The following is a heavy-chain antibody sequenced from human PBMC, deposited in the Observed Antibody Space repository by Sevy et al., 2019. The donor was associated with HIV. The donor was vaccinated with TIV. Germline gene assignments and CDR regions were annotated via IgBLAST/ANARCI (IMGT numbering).Heavy chain of an antibody. J-gene: IGHJ4*02. CDR2: ISGSGGST. D-gene: IGHD3-22*01. V-gene: IGHV3-23*01. CDR3: AKVGGSSGYYYVGY. Sequence: GGSLRLSCAASEFTFSSYAMSWVRQAPGKGLEWVSAISGSGGSTYYADSVKGRFTISRDNSKNTLYLQMNSLRAEDTAVYYCAKVGGSSGYYYVGYWGQGTLVTVSS. CDR1: EFTFSSYA.